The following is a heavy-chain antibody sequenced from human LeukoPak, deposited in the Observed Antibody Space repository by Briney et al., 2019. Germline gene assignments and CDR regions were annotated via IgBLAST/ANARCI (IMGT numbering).Heavy chain of an antibody. V-gene: IGHV4-39*07. CDR3: ARGYTSGWSPALDI. CDR2: IYYSGST. D-gene: IGHD6-19*01. CDR1: GGSISSSSYY. Sequence: PSETLSLTCTVSGGSISSSSYYWGWIRQPPGKGLEWIGSIYYSGSTYYNPSLKSRVTISVDTSKNQFSLNLSSVTAADTAVYSCARGYTSGWSPALDIWGQGTMVTVSS. J-gene: IGHJ3*02.